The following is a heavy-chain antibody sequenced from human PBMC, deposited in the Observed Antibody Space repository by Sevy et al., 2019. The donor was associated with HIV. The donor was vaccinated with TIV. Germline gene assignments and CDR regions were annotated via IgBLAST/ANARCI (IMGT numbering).Heavy chain of an antibody. D-gene: IGHD3-16*02. Sequence: GGSLRLSCVASGFTFSNYAVHWVRQAPGKGLEWVALISHDGIDKQYADSVKGRFTISRDDSKNTLYLQMSSLRAEDTAVYYCARDLPHLLPWELSRGSDYWGPGTLVTVSS. J-gene: IGHJ4*02. V-gene: IGHV3-30*04. CDR1: GFTFSNYA. CDR3: ARDLPHLLPWELSRGSDY. CDR2: ISHDGIDK.